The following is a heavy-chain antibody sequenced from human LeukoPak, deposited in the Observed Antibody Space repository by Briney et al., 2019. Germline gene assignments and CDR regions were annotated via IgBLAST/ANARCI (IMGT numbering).Heavy chain of an antibody. CDR2: IYTSGST. CDR1: GGSISSGSYY. D-gene: IGHD6-13*01. V-gene: IGHV4-61*02. CDR3: ARVYSSSWYYMDG. Sequence: SETLSLTCTVSGGSISSGSYYWSWIRQPAGKGLEWIGRIYTSGSTNYNPSLKSRVTISVDTSKNQFSLKLSSVTAADTAVYYCARVYSSSWYYMDGWGKGTTVTISS. J-gene: IGHJ6*03.